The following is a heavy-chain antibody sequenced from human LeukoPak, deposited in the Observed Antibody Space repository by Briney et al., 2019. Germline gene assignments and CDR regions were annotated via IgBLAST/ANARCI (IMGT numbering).Heavy chain of an antibody. D-gene: IGHD7-27*01. J-gene: IGHJ6*03. V-gene: IGHV4-59*11. Sequence: SETLSLTCTVSGGSISSHYWSRIRQPPGKGLEWMGYIYYSGSTNYNPSLKSRVTISVDTSKNQFSLKLSSVTAADTAVYYCARGGATGDRYYYMDVWGKGTTVTVSS. CDR1: GGSISSHY. CDR3: ARGGATGDRYYYMDV. CDR2: IYYSGST.